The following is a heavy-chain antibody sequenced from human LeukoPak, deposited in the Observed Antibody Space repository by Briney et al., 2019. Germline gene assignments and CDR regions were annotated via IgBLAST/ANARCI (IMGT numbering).Heavy chain of an antibody. CDR2: ISYSSGSI. CDR1: GFTFDEYA. J-gene: IGHJ4*02. V-gene: IGHV3-9*01. CDR3: ARRRVTVVRGVDITSYYFDY. D-gene: IGHD3-10*01. Sequence: GGSLRLSCAASGFTFDEYAMHWVRQAPGKGLEWVSGISYSSGSIGYVDSVKGRFTISRDNAKNSLYLQMNNLRAEDTALYYCARRRVTVVRGVDITSYYFDYWGQGTLVTVPS.